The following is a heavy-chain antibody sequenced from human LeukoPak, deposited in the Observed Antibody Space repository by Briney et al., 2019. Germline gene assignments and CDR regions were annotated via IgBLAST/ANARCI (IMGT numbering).Heavy chain of an antibody. Sequence: PGGSLRLSCAASGFTFSSYAMNWVRQAPGEGLEWVSVISGSGGKTHYADSVKGRFTISGDNSKNTLYLQMNSLRAEDTAVYYCARGVSGAYYLQTFDYWGQGTLVTVSS. CDR2: ISGSGGKT. J-gene: IGHJ4*02. V-gene: IGHV3-23*01. CDR1: GFTFSSYA. CDR3: ARGVSGAYYLQTFDY. D-gene: IGHD1-26*01.